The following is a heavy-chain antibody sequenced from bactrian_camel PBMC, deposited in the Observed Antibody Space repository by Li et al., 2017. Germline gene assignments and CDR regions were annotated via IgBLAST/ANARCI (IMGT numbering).Heavy chain of an antibody. D-gene: IGHD6*01. CDR1: GTTSSDIC. Sequence: VQLVESGGGSVQAGGSLRLSCVASGTTSSDICMGWFRQAPGKERESVARIGSGGTIFYAGSVKGRFTISQDTSKNTLYLEMNSLDVSDTAVYYCGAGRYCSLSYITIWGQGTQVTVS. V-gene: IGHV3S53*01. CDR2: IGSGGTI. CDR3: GAGRYCSLSYITI. J-gene: IGHJ4*01.